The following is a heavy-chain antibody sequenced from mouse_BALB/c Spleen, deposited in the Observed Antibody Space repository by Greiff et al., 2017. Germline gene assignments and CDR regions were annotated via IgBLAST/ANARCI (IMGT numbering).Heavy chain of an antibody. CDR2: IWSGGST. CDR3: ARRPITTATGWYVDV. D-gene: IGHD1-2*01. Sequence: QVQLQQSGPGLVQPSQSLSITCTVSGFSLTSYGVHWVRQSPGKGLEWLGVIWSGGSTDYNAAFISRLSISKDNSKSQVFFKMNRLQANDTAIYYCARRPITTATGWYVDVWGAGTTVTVSA. J-gene: IGHJ1*01. V-gene: IGHV2-2*02. CDR1: GFSLTSYG.